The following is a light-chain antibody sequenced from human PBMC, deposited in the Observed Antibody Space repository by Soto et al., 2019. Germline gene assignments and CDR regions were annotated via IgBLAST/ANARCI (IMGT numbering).Light chain of an antibody. CDR1: SSNIGAGYD. Sequence: QSVLTQPPSVSGAPGQRVTISCTGNSSNIGAGYDVHWYRQVPGTAPKLLIYINSNRPSGVPDRFSGSKSGTSASLAITGLQAEDEADYYCQSYDSSLSGSVFGGGTQLTVL. V-gene: IGLV1-40*01. CDR2: INS. J-gene: IGLJ3*02. CDR3: QSYDSSLSGSV.